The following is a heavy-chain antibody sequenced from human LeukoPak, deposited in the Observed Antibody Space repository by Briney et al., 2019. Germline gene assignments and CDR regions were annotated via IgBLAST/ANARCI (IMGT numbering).Heavy chain of an antibody. CDR3: VRDDPRLIHGDY. CDR1: GFTFSTYP. CDR2: ISYDGNTK. J-gene: IGHJ4*02. Sequence: GGSLRLSCAASGFTFSTYPMHWVRQAPGKGLEWVAVISYDGNTKYYADSVKGRFTISRDNSKNTLDLQMNSLRAEDTAVYYCVRDDPRLIHGDYWGQGTLVTVSS. D-gene: IGHD2-21*02. V-gene: IGHV3-30-3*01.